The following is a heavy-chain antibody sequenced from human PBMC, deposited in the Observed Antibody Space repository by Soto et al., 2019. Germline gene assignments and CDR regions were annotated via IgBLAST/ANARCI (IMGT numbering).Heavy chain of an antibody. J-gene: IGHJ3*02. CDR3: ARLRSGTIFGVVICRHAFDI. D-gene: IGHD3-3*01. Sequence: ASVKVSCKASGYTFTSYAMHWVRQAPGQRLEWMGWINAGNGNTKYSQKFQGRVTITRDTSASTAYMELSSLRSEDTAVYYCARLRSGTIFGVVICRHAFDIWGQGTMVTVSS. CDR1: GYTFTSYA. CDR2: INAGNGNT. V-gene: IGHV1-3*01.